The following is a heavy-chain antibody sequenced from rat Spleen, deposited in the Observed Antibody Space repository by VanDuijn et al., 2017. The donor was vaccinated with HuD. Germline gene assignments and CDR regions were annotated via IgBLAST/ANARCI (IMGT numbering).Heavy chain of an antibody. V-gene: IGHV5-29*01. CDR2: ISYDGSST. J-gene: IGHJ2*01. D-gene: IGHD5-1*01. CDR1: GFTFSDYY. Sequence: EVQLVESDGGLVQPGRSLKLSCAASGFTFSDYYMAWVRQAPTKGLEWVATISYDGSSTYYRDSVKGRFTISRDNAKSTLYLQRDSLRSEDTATYYWTRRNWDLGFDHWGQGVMVTVSS. CDR3: TRRNWDLGFDH.